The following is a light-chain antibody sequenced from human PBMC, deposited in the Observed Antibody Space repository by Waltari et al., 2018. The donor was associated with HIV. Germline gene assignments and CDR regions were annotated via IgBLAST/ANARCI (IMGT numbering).Light chain of an antibody. CDR3: LQHNSYPPC. CDR1: QGIRND. V-gene: IGKV1-17*01. J-gene: IGKJ2*03. CDR2: AAS. Sequence: DIQLTQSPSSLSASVGDRVTITCRASQGIRNDLGWYQEKPGKAPKRRFYAASSVQSGIPSRVSGSGSGTEFTLTISSLQPGDFAAYYCLQHNSYPPCFGQATKLDI.